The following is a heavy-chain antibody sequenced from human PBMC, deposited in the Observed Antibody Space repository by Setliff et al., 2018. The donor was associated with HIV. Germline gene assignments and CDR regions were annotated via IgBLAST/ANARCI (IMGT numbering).Heavy chain of an antibody. Sequence: EASVKVSCKASGYAFTSDHMHWVRQAPGQGLEWVGMITPGDGHTNYEQKFQGRVTMTRDTSTTTVYMELSSLRSEDTAVYYCARAALPGITPLRHFDYWGQGTLVTVSS. CDR2: ITPGDGHT. V-gene: IGHV1-46*01. D-gene: IGHD3-10*01. CDR3: ARAALPGITPLRHFDY. J-gene: IGHJ4*02. CDR1: GYAFTSDH.